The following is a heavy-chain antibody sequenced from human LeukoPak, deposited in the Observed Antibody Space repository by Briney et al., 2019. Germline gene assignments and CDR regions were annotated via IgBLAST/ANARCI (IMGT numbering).Heavy chain of an antibody. CDR1: GFTFSSYS. Sequence: GGSLRLSCAASGFTFSSYSMNWVRQAPGKGLEWVSTISGSGGSTYYADSVKGRFTISRDNSKNTLYLQMNSLRAEDTAVYYCARESHSSSLGYWGQGTLVTVSS. D-gene: IGHD6-13*01. V-gene: IGHV3-23*01. CDR2: ISGSGGST. J-gene: IGHJ4*02. CDR3: ARESHSSSLGY.